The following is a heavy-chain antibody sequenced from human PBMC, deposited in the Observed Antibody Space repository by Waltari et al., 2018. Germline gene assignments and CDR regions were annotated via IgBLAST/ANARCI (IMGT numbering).Heavy chain of an antibody. V-gene: IGHV4-38-2*02. Sequence: QVQLRESGPGLVRSSDTLSLTCTVSGHSVNNDFYWAWIRQSPGGGLAWIASIYHTGSSHYNSSLKSRVSISTDMSTKQFFLTLTHLTAADTAVYYCAEEGNTTAGLFDSWGQGTLVTVSS. D-gene: IGHD6-25*01. CDR1: GHSVNNDFY. J-gene: IGHJ4*02. CDR2: IYHTGSS. CDR3: AEEGNTTAGLFDS.